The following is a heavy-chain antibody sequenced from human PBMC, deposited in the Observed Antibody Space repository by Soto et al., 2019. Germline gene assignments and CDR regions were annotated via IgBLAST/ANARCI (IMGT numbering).Heavy chain of an antibody. Sequence: PGGSLRLSCAGSGFTFRWFGMNWVRQAPGKGLEWVARISNDGSNEYYVDSVKGRFTISRDNSKNTLYLQMDSLRAEDTAVYYCAKGEVRGIIPSYFDYWGLGTLVTVYS. V-gene: IGHV3-30*18. CDR1: GFTFRWFG. CDR2: ISNDGSNE. D-gene: IGHD3-10*01. J-gene: IGHJ4*02. CDR3: AKGEVRGIIPSYFDY.